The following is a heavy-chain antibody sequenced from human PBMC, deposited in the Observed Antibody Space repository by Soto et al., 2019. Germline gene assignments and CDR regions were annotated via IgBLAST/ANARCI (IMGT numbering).Heavy chain of an antibody. D-gene: IGHD6-6*01. CDR2: IWYDGSNK. V-gene: IGHV3-33*01. CDR3: ARGGYSSSSHRGFYYYICIVA. Sequence: GGYLRLSCAASGFTFSSYGMHWVRQAPGKGLEWVAVIWYDGSNKYYADSVKGRFTISRDNSKNTLYLQMNSLRAEDTAVYYCARGGYSSSSHRGFYYYICIVALGQGPTVTV. CDR1: GFTFSSYG. J-gene: IGHJ6*02.